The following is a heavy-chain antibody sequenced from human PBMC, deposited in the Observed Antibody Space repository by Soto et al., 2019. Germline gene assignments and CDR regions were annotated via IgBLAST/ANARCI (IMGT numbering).Heavy chain of an antibody. D-gene: IGHD5-18*01. Sequence: RASVKVSCKASGYTFTSYYMHWVGQARGQGLEWMGIINPSGGSTSYAQKFQGRVTMTRDKSTSTVYMELSSLRSEDTAVYYCARDLGYSYGYDGMDVWGQGTTVTVSS. CDR3: ARDLGYSYGYDGMDV. CDR1: GYTFTSYY. V-gene: IGHV1-46*01. J-gene: IGHJ6*01. CDR2: INPSGGST.